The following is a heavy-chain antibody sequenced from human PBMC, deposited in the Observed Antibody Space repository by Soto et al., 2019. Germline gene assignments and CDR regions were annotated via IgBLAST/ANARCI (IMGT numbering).Heavy chain of an antibody. D-gene: IGHD6-13*01. CDR2: IIPIFGTA. Sequence: SVKVSCKASGYTFTSYAMHWVRQAPGQRLEWMGGIIPIFGTANYAQKFQGRVTITADESTSTAYMELSSLRSEDTAVYYCARTSSSWYRGWFDPWGQGTLVTVSS. CDR1: GYTFTSYA. CDR3: ARTSSSWYRGWFDP. J-gene: IGHJ5*02. V-gene: IGHV1-69*13.